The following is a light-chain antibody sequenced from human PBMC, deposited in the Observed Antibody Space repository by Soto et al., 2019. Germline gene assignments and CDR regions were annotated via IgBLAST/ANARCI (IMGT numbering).Light chain of an antibody. Sequence: EIMMTQSPATLSVSPGESATLSCRASQSVRNNLAWYQHKPGQAPRLLIYYASTRATGIPARFSGSGSGTEFTPTISSLQSEDFALYYCQQYNDWPPITFGQGTRLEIK. J-gene: IGKJ5*01. CDR3: QQYNDWPPIT. CDR2: YAS. V-gene: IGKV3-15*01. CDR1: QSVRNN.